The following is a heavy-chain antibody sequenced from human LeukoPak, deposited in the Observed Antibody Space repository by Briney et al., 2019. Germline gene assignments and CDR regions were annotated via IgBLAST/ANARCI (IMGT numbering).Heavy chain of an antibody. Sequence: PGGSLRLSCAASGFTFSSYSMNWVRQAPGKGLEWVSSISSRSSSIYYADSVKGRFTISRDNAKGSLYLQMNSLRAEDTAVYYCARDRGGSSWYYFDYWGQGTLVTVSS. CDR1: GFTFSSYS. CDR3: ARDRGGSSWYYFDY. D-gene: IGHD6-13*01. V-gene: IGHV3-21*01. CDR2: ISSRSSSI. J-gene: IGHJ4*02.